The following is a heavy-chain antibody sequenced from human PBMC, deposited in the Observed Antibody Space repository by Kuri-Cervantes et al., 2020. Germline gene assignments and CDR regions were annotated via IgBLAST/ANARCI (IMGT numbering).Heavy chain of an antibody. CDR2: ISYDGSNK. V-gene: IGHV3-30*18. CDR1: GFTFSSYS. CDR3: AKDGGLNYDFWSGLGGPYYYYGMDV. Sequence: GESLKISCAASGFTFSSYSMNWVRQAPGKGLEWVAVISYDGSNKYYADSVKGRFTISRDNSKNTLYLQMNSLRAEDTAVYYCAKDGGLNYDFWSGLGGPYYYYGMDVWGQGTTVTVSS. D-gene: IGHD3-3*01. J-gene: IGHJ6*02.